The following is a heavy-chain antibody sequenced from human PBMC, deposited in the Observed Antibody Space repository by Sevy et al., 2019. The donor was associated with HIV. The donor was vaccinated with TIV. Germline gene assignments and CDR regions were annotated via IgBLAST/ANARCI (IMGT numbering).Heavy chain of an antibody. CDR1: RLTFSSSS. D-gene: IGHD2-21*01. Sequence: GGSLRLSCAASRLTFSSSSVNWVRQAPGKGLEWVSYISSSSTTIYYADSVKGRFTISRDNAKNSLYLQMNSLRDEDTAVYYCARGLMGADYYYGMDVWGQGTTVTVSS. CDR3: ARGLMGADYYYGMDV. J-gene: IGHJ6*02. CDR2: ISSSSTTI. V-gene: IGHV3-48*02.